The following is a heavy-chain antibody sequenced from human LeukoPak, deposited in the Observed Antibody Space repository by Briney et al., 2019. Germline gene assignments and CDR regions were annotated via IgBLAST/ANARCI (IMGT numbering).Heavy chain of an antibody. CDR1: GFTFSSYW. J-gene: IGHJ6*03. Sequence: GGSLRLSCAASGFTFSSYWMSWVRQAPGKGLEWVANIKQDGSEKYYEDSVKGRFTISRDNAKNSLYLQMNSLRAEDTAVYYCARSPGGPADIVVVPGDYYYMDVWGKGTTVTVSS. D-gene: IGHD2-2*01. CDR2: IKQDGSEK. V-gene: IGHV3-7*01. CDR3: ARSPGGPADIVVVPGDYYYMDV.